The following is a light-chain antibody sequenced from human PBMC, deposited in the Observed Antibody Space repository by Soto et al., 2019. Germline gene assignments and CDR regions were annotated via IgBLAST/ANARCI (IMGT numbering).Light chain of an antibody. J-gene: IGKJ1*01. CDR2: GAS. V-gene: IGKV3-20*01. CDR1: QSIRSNF. Sequence: EIVLTQSPGTLSLSPGERATLSCRASQSIRSNFLAWYQQRPGQAPRLLIYGASSRATGIPDRFSGSGSGTDFTLIISRLEPEDCAVYYCQQYGSALQTFGQGTKVDI. CDR3: QQYGSALQT.